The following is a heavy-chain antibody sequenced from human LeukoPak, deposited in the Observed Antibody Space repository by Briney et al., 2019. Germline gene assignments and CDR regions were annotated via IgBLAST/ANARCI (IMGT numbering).Heavy chain of an antibody. D-gene: IGHD3-3*01. CDR3: AKGFKVPGVANYDVFDV. J-gene: IGHJ3*01. Sequence: GGSLRLSCAASGFILSTYVMSWVRQAPGKGLEWVASISGSGGSTYHADSVKGRFTISRDNSKNRLYLQLNSLRDEDTALYFCAKGFKVPGVANYDVFDVWGQGTMVPVSS. CDR1: GFILSTYV. CDR2: ISGSGGST. V-gene: IGHV3-23*01.